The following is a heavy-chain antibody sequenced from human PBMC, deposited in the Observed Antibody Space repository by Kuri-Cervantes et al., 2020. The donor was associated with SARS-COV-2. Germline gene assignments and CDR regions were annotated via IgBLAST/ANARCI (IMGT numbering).Heavy chain of an antibody. V-gene: IGHV3-30-3*01. D-gene: IGHD5-18*01. Sequence: GESLKISCAASGFTFSSYAMHWVRQAPGKGLEWVAVISYDGSNKYYADSVKGRFTISRDNSKNTLYLQMNSLRAEDTAVYHCARTKVAYTAMVGFDYWGQGTLVTVSS. J-gene: IGHJ4*02. CDR1: GFTFSSYA. CDR3: ARTKVAYTAMVGFDY. CDR2: ISYDGSNK.